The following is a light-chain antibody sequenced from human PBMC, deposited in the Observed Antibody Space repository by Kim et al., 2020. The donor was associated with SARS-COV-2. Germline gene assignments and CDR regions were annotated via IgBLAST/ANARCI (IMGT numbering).Light chain of an antibody. CDR3: SSYTSSSTWV. Sequence: QSVLTQPASVSGSPGQSITISCTGTSSDVGGYNYVSWYQQHPGKAPKLMICDVSKRPSGVSNRFSGSKSGNTASLTISGLQAEDEADYYCSSYTSSSTWVFGGGTQLTVL. CDR2: DVS. CDR1: SSDVGGYNY. J-gene: IGLJ3*02. V-gene: IGLV2-14*01.